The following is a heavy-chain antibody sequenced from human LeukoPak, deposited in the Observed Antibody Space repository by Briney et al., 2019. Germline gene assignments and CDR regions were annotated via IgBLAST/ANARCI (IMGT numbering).Heavy chain of an antibody. CDR1: GASISSYY. D-gene: IGHD2-21*02. J-gene: IGHJ4*02. V-gene: IGHV4-4*07. CDR2: MYTSGST. Sequence: SETLSLTCTVSGASISSYYWRWIRQPTGKGLEWIGRMYTSGSTNYNPSLKSRVTMSGDKSNNQFSLKLSSVTAADTAVYYCARVGDSATYFDYWGQGTLVTVSS. CDR3: ARVGDSATYFDY.